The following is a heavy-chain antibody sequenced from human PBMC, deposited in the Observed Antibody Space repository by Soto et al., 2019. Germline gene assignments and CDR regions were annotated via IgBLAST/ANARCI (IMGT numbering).Heavy chain of an antibody. V-gene: IGHV2-70*01. Sequence: SGPTLVNPTQTLTLTCTFSGFSLSTSGMCVSWIRQPPGKALEWLALIDWDDDKYYSTSLKTRLTISKDTSKNQVVLTMTNMDPVDTATYYCARTTSGYSSSWSDYYYYGMDVWGQGTTVTVSS. CDR2: IDWDDDK. CDR3: ARTTSGYSSSWSDYYYYGMDV. D-gene: IGHD6-13*01. CDR1: GFSLSTSGMC. J-gene: IGHJ6*02.